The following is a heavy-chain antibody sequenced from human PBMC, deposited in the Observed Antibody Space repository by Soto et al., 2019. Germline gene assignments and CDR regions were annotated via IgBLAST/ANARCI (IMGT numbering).Heavy chain of an antibody. D-gene: IGHD3-10*01. CDR3: ARHQDYGSGSYYRYGMDV. V-gene: IGHV4-61*01. CDR2: IYYSGST. Sequence: PSENLSLTCIVSGGSVNSGSYYWSWIRQPPGKGLEWIGYIYYSGSTNYNPSLKSRVTISVDTSKNQFSLKMSSVTAADTAVYYCARHQDYGSGSYYRYGMDVWGQGTPVTASS. J-gene: IGHJ6*02. CDR1: GGSVNSGSYY.